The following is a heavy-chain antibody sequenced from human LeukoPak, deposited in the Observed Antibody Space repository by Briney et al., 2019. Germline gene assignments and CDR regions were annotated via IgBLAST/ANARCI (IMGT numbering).Heavy chain of an antibody. CDR3: ARSPKTRGYSYGFDAFDM. CDR2: ISTSSGYI. CDR1: GFSFSIYN. D-gene: IGHD5-18*01. Sequence: KAGGSLRLSCAASGFSFSIYNMNWVRQSPGKALEWVSSISTSSGYIHYADSLEGRFTVSRDNTKKSLYLQMNSPRADDTAVYYCARSPKTRGYSYGFDAFDMWGQGTLVTVSS. V-gene: IGHV3-21*01. J-gene: IGHJ3*02.